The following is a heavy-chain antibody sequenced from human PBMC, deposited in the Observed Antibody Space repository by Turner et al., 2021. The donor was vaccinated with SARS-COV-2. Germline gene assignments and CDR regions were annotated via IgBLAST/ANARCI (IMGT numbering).Heavy chain of an antibody. J-gene: IGHJ3*02. Sequence: QVQLVESGGGVVPPGGSLRLSCAASCFTFSTYAMHWVRQAPGKGLEWVVVISSDGTNKYNADSVKGRFTISRDNSKNTLYLQMNSLRTEDTAVYYCARDRDCSSTSCYNAFDIWGQGTMVTVSS. V-gene: IGHV3-30-3*01. CDR1: CFTFSTYA. D-gene: IGHD2-2*02. CDR2: ISSDGTNK. CDR3: ARDRDCSSTSCYNAFDI.